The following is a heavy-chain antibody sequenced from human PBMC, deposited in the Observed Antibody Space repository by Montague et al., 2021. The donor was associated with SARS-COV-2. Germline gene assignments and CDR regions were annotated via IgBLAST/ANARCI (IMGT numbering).Heavy chain of an antibody. Sequence: SETLSLTCTVSGESISSLYWNWIRQHAGERREWIGRIYTPGSTNYNPSLKGRVTMSVDTSKNQFSLKLTSVTAADTAVYYCASGVVLAPYCFDYWGQGALVTVSS. CDR1: GESISSLY. D-gene: IGHD2-21*01. CDR3: ASGVVLAPYCFDY. V-gene: IGHV4-4*07. J-gene: IGHJ4*02. CDR2: IYTPGST.